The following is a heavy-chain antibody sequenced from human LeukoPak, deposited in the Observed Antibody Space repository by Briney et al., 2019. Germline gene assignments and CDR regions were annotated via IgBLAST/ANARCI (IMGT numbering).Heavy chain of an antibody. D-gene: IGHD3-9*01. CDR2: IYYSGST. V-gene: IGHV4-59*12. CDR3: ARGPRYFDWSRNYYYYMDV. J-gene: IGHJ6*03. CDR1: GGSISSYY. Sequence: PSETLSLTCTVSGGSISSYYWSWIRQPPGKGLEWIGYIYYSGSTNYNPSLKSRVTMSVDTSKNQFSLKLSSVTAADTAVYYCARGPRYFDWSRNYYYYMDVWGKGTTVTISS.